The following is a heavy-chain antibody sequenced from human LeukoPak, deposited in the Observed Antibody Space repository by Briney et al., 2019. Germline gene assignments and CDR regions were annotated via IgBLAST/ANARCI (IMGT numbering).Heavy chain of an antibody. CDR3: ARGGQEGYNYPYFDS. CDR2: VHYTGST. J-gene: IGHJ4*02. Sequence: PSETLSLTCSVSGASISSSSYYWGWIRQPPGKGLEWIGSVHYTGSTYYNPSLKSRVTISVDTSKNQFSLKLSSVTAADTAVYYCARGGQEGYNYPYFDSWDQGTLVTVSS. CDR1: GASISSSSYY. D-gene: IGHD5-24*01. V-gene: IGHV4-39*01.